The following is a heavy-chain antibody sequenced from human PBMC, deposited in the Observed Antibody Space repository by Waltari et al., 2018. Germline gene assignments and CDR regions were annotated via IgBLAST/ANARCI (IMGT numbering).Heavy chain of an antibody. J-gene: IGHJ4*02. D-gene: IGHD5-12*01. CDR2: SSSSKSSYK. V-gene: IGHV3-21*01. CDR1: GFTFSYYS. Sequence: EVQLVESGGGLVKPGGSLRLSCAASGFTFSYYSMSWVRQAPGEGLELSSSSSSSKSSYKNYADSGKGRFTISRDDAKNSLYLQMNSLRAEDTAVYYCTRTDGNSGPSDYWGQGTLVTVSS. CDR3: TRTDGNSGPSDY.